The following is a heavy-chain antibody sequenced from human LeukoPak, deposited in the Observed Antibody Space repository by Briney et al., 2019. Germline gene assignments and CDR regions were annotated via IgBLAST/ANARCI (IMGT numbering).Heavy chain of an antibody. CDR3: ARGAGLRSGIDY. Sequence: SETLSLTYTVSGGSISSYYWSWIRQPPGKGLEWIGYIYYSGSTNYNPSLKSRVTISVDTSKNQFSLKLSSVAAADTAVYYCARGAGLRSGIDYWGQGTLVTVSS. D-gene: IGHD5-12*01. CDR1: GGSISSYY. J-gene: IGHJ4*02. V-gene: IGHV4-59*12. CDR2: IYYSGST.